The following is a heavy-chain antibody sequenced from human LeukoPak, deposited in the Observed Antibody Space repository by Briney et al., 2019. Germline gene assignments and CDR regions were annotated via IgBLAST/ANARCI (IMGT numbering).Heavy chain of an antibody. V-gene: IGHV3-23*01. CDR3: PKLGHVSGFYEDLAY. CDR1: GMTQLDFNNDA. CDR2: ISGAGSGT. J-gene: IGHJ4*01. D-gene: IGHD6-19*01. Sequence: PGGSLRLSCAASGMTQLDFNNDAMGWFRQAPGKGLEWVSTISGAGSGTYYADSVRGRFTISRDNSRHTLYLQLNRLTSEDTAVYYCPKLGHVSGFYEDLAYWGHGTLVTVSS.